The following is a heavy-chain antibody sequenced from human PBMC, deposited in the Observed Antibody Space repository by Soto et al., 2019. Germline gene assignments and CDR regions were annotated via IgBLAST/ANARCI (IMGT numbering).Heavy chain of an antibody. J-gene: IGHJ4*02. V-gene: IGHV1-3*01. CDR1: GYTFTNYA. Sequence: GASVKVSCKASGYTFTNYAVNWLRQAPGQRLEWMGWITPGNGNTKYSQKFQGRVTITRDTSATTVYMELGSLRSEDTAMYYCVRVPTSGFDYWGQGTLVTAPQ. CDR2: ITPGNGNT. D-gene: IGHD2-2*01. CDR3: VRVPTSGFDY.